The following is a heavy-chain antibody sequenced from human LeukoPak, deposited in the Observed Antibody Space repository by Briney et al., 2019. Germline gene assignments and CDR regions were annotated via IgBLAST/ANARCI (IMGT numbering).Heavy chain of an antibody. CDR1: GASLTDYY. Sequence: SETLSLTCAVYGASLTDYYWSWIRQPPGKGLEWIGEIDQIGVTKYNPSLKGRVTISRDTSKNQFSLDLTSVTAADTAVYYCARHPNYGANWFDPWGQGTLVTVSS. J-gene: IGHJ5*02. D-gene: IGHD4-17*01. CDR2: IDQIGVT. V-gene: IGHV4-34*01. CDR3: ARHPNYGANWFDP.